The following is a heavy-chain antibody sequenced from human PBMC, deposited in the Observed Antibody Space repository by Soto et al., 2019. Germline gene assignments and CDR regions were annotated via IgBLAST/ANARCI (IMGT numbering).Heavy chain of an antibody. CDR2: LLRSGSTT. CDR1: GFTFTNYA. D-gene: IGHD1-26*01. J-gene: IGHJ5*02. V-gene: IGHV3-23*01. Sequence: PGGSLRLSCAASGFTFTNYAMTWARQAPGKGLEWVSSLLRSGSTTYYADSVKGRFTISRDNSKSTVYLELNNLSAEDTAVYHCAKNQGVELVPLATVDWFDPWGQGSVVTVSS. CDR3: AKNQGVELVPLATVDWFDP.